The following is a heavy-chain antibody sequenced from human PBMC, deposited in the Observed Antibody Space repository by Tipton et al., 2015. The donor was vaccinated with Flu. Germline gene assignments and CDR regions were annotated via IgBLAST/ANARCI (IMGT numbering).Heavy chain of an antibody. J-gene: IGHJ4*02. CDR1: GGSISSGSYY. CDR2: IFTSGRT. CDR3: ARGIPTYCTGGTCFDGDFDS. V-gene: IGHV4-61*02. D-gene: IGHD2-15*01. Sequence: TLSLTCTVSGGSISSGSYYWNWIRQPAGKGLEWIGRIFTSGRTNYNPSLKSRVTISLDTSKSQFSLKLNSVTAADTAVYYCARGIPTYCTGGTCFDGDFDSWGQGTLVTVSS.